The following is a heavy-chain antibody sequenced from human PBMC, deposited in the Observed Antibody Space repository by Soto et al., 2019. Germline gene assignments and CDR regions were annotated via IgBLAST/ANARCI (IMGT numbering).Heavy chain of an antibody. CDR3: ARGYGYFRQ. D-gene: IGHD3-22*01. CDR1: GGSFTGYV. J-gene: IGHJ4*02. CDR2: ISYSGRT. V-gene: IGHV4-34*01. Sequence: PSETLSLTCDASGGSFTGYVFNWIRQSPGKGLEWIGEISYSGRTSYNPSLKPRVTVSVDTARTQFSLNLTSVTDADTAFYYCARGYGYFRQWGQGVLVTVSS.